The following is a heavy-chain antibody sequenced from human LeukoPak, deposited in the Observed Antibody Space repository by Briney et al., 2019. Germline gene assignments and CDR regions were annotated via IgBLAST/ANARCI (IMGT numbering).Heavy chain of an antibody. V-gene: IGHV3-48*03. CDR1: GFTFSSYE. J-gene: IGHJ4*02. Sequence: PGGSLRLSCAASGFTFSSYEMNWVRQAPGKGLEWLSHISNSGSSIQYADSVKGRFTISRDNAKNSLYLQMNSLRVEDTAVYYCARTRDGPFAYWGQGTVVTVSS. D-gene: IGHD5-24*01. CDR2: ISNSGSSI. CDR3: ARTRDGPFAY.